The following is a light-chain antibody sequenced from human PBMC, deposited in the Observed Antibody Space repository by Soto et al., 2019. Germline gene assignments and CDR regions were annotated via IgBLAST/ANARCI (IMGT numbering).Light chain of an antibody. CDR2: GAS. J-gene: IGKJ2*03. CDR1: QSVVSNY. CDR3: QKYEISPYS. Sequence: SVLTQSPGALSLSPGERATLSCRASQSVVSNYLAWYQQTPGQSPKLLIYGASTRAPGIPDRFSGSGSGTDFTLTISGLEPEDSAVYFCQKYEISPYSFGQGTRLEI. V-gene: IGKV3-20*01.